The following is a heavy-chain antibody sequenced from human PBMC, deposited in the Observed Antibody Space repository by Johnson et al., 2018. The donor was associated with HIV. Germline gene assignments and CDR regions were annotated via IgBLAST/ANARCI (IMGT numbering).Heavy chain of an antibody. D-gene: IGHD3-16*01. V-gene: IGHV3-15*01. CDR3: TSEGAFYDAFDV. CDR1: GFTFSNAW. J-gene: IGHJ3*01. Sequence: VQLVESGGGVVQPGGSLRLSCAASGFTFSNAWMTWVRQAPGKGLEWVGRIKSKTDGGTTDYAAPVKGRFTISRDDSKDTLYLQINSRKTEDTAVYYCTSEGAFYDAFDVWGQGTKVTVSS. CDR2: IKSKTDGGTT.